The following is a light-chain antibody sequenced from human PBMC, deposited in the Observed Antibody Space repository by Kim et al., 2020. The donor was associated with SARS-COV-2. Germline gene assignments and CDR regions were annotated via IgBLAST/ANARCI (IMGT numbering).Light chain of an antibody. V-gene: IGLV3-27*01. CDR3: YSAADNNLRV. CDR1: VLAKKY. CDR2: KDS. J-gene: IGLJ3*02. Sequence: SYELTQPSSVSVSPGQTARITCSGDVLAKKYARWFQQKTGQAPVLVIYKDSERPSGIPERFSGSSSGTTVTLTISGAQVEDEADYYCYSAADNNLRVFGGGTQLTVL.